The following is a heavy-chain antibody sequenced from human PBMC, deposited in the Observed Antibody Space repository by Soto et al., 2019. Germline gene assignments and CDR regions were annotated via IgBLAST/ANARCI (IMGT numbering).Heavy chain of an antibody. Sequence: GGSLRLYCTASGFSLSTSWMTWVSQAPGKGLEWVSYISSSSSTIYYADSVKGRFTISRDNAKNSLYLQMNSLRAEDTAVYYCARGVSTVTKYYYYYGMDVWGQGTTVTVSS. CDR3: ARGVSTVTKYYYYYGMDV. J-gene: IGHJ6*02. CDR1: GFSLSTSW. D-gene: IGHD4-17*01. V-gene: IGHV3-48*01. CDR2: ISSSSSTI.